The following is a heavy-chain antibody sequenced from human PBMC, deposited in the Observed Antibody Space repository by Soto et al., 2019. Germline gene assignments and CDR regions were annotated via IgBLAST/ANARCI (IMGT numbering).Heavy chain of an antibody. CDR3: TSASGAHQYY. J-gene: IGHJ4*02. Sequence: EVQLVESGGGLVKPGGSLRLSCAASGFSFKDAWMSWVRQTPGKGLEWVGRVKSEIDGGTTDYAAPVKGRFTISRDDAANMLYLQMNSLETADTALYYCTSASGAHQYYWGRGVLVTVSS. CDR2: VKSEIDGGTT. CDR1: GFSFKDAW. V-gene: IGHV3-15*01. D-gene: IGHD3-10*01.